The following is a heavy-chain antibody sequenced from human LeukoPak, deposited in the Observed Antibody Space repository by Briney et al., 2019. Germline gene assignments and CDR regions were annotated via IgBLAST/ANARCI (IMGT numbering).Heavy chain of an antibody. Sequence: SETLSLTCTVSGGSISSYYWSWIRQPPGKGLGWIGYIYYSGSTNYNPSLKSRVTISVDTSKNQFSLKLSSVTAADTAVYYCARGAEYYDFWSGSLDYWGQGTLVTVSS. V-gene: IGHV4-59*08. CDR1: GGSISSYY. D-gene: IGHD3-3*01. CDR3: ARGAEYYDFWSGSLDY. CDR2: IYYSGST. J-gene: IGHJ4*02.